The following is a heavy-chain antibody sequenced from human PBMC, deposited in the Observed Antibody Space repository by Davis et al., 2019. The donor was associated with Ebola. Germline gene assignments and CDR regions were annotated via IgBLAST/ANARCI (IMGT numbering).Heavy chain of an antibody. Sequence: PGGSLRLSCKGSGYTFTSYWIGWVRQMPGKGLEWMGSIYPGDSDTRYSPSFQGQVTISADKSISTAYLQWSSLKASDTAMYYCARTNYYDSLEDYWGQGTLVTVSS. CDR1: GYTFTSYW. D-gene: IGHD3-22*01. J-gene: IGHJ4*02. V-gene: IGHV5-51*01. CDR3: ARTNYYDSLEDY. CDR2: IYPGDSDT.